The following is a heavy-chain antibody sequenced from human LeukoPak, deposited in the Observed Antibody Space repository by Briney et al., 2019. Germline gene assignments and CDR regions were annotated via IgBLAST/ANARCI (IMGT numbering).Heavy chain of an antibody. Sequence: TGGSLRLSCAASGFTFSSSWMTWVRQASGKGLEWVASIREDGSEKTSVDSVKGRFTISRDNAKNSLYLQMDSLRAEDTAVYYCARGPTNGQAFDYWGQGTLVSVSS. J-gene: IGHJ4*02. CDR3: ARGPTNGQAFDY. V-gene: IGHV3-7*01. CDR1: GFTFSSSW. CDR2: IREDGSEK. D-gene: IGHD2-8*01.